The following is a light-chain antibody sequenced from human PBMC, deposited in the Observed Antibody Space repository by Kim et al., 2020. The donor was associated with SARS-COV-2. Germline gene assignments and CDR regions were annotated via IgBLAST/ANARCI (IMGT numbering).Light chain of an antibody. CDR2: GQN. V-gene: IGLV3-19*01. CDR1: SLRTYY. CDR3: NSRDNSGNQV. Sequence: VSLRQTVRNTCQGDSLRTYYASWYQHKPGQAPVLVIYGQNNRPSGIPDRVSGSRSGNTSSLTITGAQAEDEADYYCNSRDNSGNQVFGGGTQLTVL. J-gene: IGLJ3*02.